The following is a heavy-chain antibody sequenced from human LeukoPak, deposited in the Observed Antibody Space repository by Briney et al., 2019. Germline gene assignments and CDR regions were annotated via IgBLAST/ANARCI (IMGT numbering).Heavy chain of an antibody. CDR3: ARGHTVTTSDIDH. CDR2: INPNSGGT. D-gene: IGHD4-17*01. J-gene: IGHJ4*02. CDR1: GYTFTGYY. Sequence: ASEKVSCKASGYTFTGYYMHWVRQAPGQGLEWMGRINPNSGGTNYAQKFQGRVTMTRDTSISTAYMELSRLRSDDTAVYYCARGHTVTTSDIDHWGQGTLVTVSS. V-gene: IGHV1-2*06.